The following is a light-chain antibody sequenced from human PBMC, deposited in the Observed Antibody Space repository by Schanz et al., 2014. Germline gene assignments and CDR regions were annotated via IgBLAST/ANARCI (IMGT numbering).Light chain of an antibody. CDR1: SNDVGGYNY. J-gene: IGLJ2*01. V-gene: IGLV2-8*01. CDR2: QVT. Sequence: QSVLTQPPSASGSPGQSVTISCTGTSNDVGGYNYVSWYQQHPGKAPKVMISQVTKRPSGVPDRFSGSKSGNTASLTVSGLQAEDEADYYCSSYAGSNNWRVFGGGTKLTVL. CDR3: SSYAGSNNWRV.